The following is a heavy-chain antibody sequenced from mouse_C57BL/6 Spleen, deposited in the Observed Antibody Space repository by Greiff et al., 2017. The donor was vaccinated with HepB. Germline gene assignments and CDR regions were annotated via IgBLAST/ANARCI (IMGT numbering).Heavy chain of an antibody. CDR1: GFTFSDYY. CDR3: ARDERRGAWFAY. CDR2: INYDGSST. V-gene: IGHV5-16*01. D-gene: IGHD2-12*01. Sequence: EVQVVESEGGLVQPGSSMKLSCTASGFTFSDYYMAWVRQVPEKGLEWVANINYDGSSTYYLDSLKSRFIISRDIAKNILYLQMSSLKSEDTATYYCARDERRGAWFAYWGQGTLVTVSA. J-gene: IGHJ3*01.